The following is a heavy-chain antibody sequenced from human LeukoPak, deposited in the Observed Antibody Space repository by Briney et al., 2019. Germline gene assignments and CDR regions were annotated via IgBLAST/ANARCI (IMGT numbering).Heavy chain of an antibody. CDR1: GLTVSSNY. V-gene: IGHV3-53*01. J-gene: IGHJ6*04. D-gene: IGHD6-19*01. CDR2: IYSGDST. CDR3: AREFEVAGLAVDV. Sequence: GGSLRLSCAASGLTVSSNYMSWVRQAPGKGLEWVSVIYSGDSTYYAESVKGRFTISRDNSKNTLYLQMKSLRAEDTAVYYCAREFEVAGLAVDVWGKGTTVTVSS.